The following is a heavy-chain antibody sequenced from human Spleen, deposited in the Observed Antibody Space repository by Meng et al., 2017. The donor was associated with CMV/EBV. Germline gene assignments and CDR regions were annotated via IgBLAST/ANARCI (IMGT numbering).Heavy chain of an antibody. V-gene: IGHV3-74*01. J-gene: IGHJ4*02. D-gene: IGHD6-13*01. CDR2: INIDGSST. CDR1: GFTFSRYG. Sequence: GESLKISCAASGFTFSRYGMHWVRQVPGKGLVWVSRINIDGSSTTYADSVKGRFTISRDNAKNTLYLQMNSLRAEDTALYYCARQEYSGSWSFLKDYWGQGTLVTVSS. CDR3: ARQEYSGSWSFLKDY.